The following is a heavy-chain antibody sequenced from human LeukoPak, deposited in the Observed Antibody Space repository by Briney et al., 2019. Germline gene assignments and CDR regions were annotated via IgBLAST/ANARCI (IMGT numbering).Heavy chain of an antibody. Sequence: SETLSLTCAVSGYSISTAYYWGWIRQPPGKGLEWIGTIYHTGTTSYNSSLESRVTMSVDTSKNQFSLKLSSVTAADTAVYYCARHAPGYSSSWYPLGAFDIWGQGTMVTVSS. J-gene: IGHJ3*02. V-gene: IGHV4-38-2*01. D-gene: IGHD6-13*01. CDR2: IYHTGTT. CDR3: ARHAPGYSSSWYPLGAFDI. CDR1: GYSISTAYY.